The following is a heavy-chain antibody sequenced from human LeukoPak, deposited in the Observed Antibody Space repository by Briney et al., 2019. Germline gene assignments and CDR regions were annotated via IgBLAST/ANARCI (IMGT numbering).Heavy chain of an antibody. Sequence: SETLSLTCAVYGGSFSGYYWSWIRQPPGKVLEWIGEINHSGSTNYNPSLKSRVTISVDTSKNQFSLKLSSVTAADTAVYYCARGRVPEWLVLGGYYMDVWGKGTTVTVSS. J-gene: IGHJ6*03. D-gene: IGHD6-19*01. CDR2: INHSGST. V-gene: IGHV4-34*01. CDR3: ARGRVPEWLVLGGYYMDV. CDR1: GGSFSGYY.